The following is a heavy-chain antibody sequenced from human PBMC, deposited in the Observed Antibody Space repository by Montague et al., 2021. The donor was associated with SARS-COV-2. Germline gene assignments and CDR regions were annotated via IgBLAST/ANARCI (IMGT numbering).Heavy chain of an antibody. V-gene: IGHV4-4*07. CDR3: ARDRFDFGAGRQGTIDF. CDR1: GDSITNHY. CDR2: MHFTGKT. D-gene: IGHD3-10*01. Sequence: SETLSLTCSVSGDSITNHYWSWIRQPAGKGLEWIGRMHFTGKTNFSPFFSSRLTMSADTSKNQFSLKLTSVTAAGTAIYFCARDRFDFGAGRQGTIDFWGQGTLGTVSS. J-gene: IGHJ4*02.